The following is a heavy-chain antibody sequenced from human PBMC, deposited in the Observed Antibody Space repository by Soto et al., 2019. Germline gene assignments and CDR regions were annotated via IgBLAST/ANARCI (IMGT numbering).Heavy chain of an antibody. Sequence: QVHLVETGGGVVQPGRSLRLSCAASGFNFSSHGMHWVRQAPGKGLDWVALIWSDGNTKHYADSVKGRFTISRDKSKNMLYLQMINLKAEDTAVYYCTTDLVYSDFWSGSLEGGQGTLVTVSS. CDR3: TTDLVYSDFWSGSLE. D-gene: IGHD3-3*01. J-gene: IGHJ4*02. CDR2: IWSDGNTK. V-gene: IGHV3-33*01. CDR1: GFNFSSHG.